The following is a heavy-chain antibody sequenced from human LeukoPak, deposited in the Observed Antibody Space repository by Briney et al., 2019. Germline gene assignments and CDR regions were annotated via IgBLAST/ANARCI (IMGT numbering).Heavy chain of an antibody. J-gene: IGHJ4*02. CDR3: AKSAQYSSAWFTGSFDY. CDR1: GYTFSFYY. Sequence: ASVTVSCTASGYTFSFYYMHWVRQAPGQGLQWVGWINPNSGDTHYAQMFQGRGTMTRDTSINTAYMELRRVRSDDTAVYYCAKSAQYSSAWFTGSFDYWGQGTLVTVSS. CDR2: INPNSGDT. D-gene: IGHD6-13*01. V-gene: IGHV1-2*02.